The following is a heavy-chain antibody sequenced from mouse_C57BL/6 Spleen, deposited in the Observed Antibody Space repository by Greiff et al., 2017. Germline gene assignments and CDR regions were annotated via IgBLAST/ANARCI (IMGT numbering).Heavy chain of an antibody. V-gene: IGHV5-9-1*02. CDR1: GFTFSSYA. CDR2: ISSGGDYI. D-gene: IGHD1-1*01. CDR3: TREGAGYYGSSYYYAMDY. Sequence: DVMLVESGEGLVKPGGSLKLSCAASGFTFSSYAMSWVRQTPEKRLEWVAYISSGGDYIYYADTVKGRFTISRDNARNTLYLQMSSLKSEDTAMYYCTREGAGYYGSSYYYAMDYWGQGTSVTVSS. J-gene: IGHJ4*01.